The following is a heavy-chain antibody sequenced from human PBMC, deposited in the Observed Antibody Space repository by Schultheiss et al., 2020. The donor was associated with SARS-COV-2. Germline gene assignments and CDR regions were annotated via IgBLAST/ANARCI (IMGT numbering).Heavy chain of an antibody. D-gene: IGHD2-15*01. CDR3: ARDGAYCGGGGCYLVFIDS. J-gene: IGHJ5*01. CDR2: INPNSGGT. CDR1: GYTFTGYY. Sequence: ASVKVSCKASGYTFTGYYMHWVRQAPGQGLEWMGWINPNSGGTNYAQKFQGRVTMTRDTSISTAYMELSRLRSDDTAVYYCARDGAYCGGGGCYLVFIDSWGPGTLVTVSS. V-gene: IGHV1-2*02.